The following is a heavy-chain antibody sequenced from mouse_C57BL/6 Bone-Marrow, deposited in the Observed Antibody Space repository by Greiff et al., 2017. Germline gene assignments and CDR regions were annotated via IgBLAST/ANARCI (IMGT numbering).Heavy chain of an antibody. CDR3: ARQDEGRFAY. Sequence: EVMLVESGGGLVQPGGSLKLSCAASGFTFSDYYMYWVRQTPEKRLEWVAYISNGGGSTYYPDTVKGRFTISRDNAKNTLYPQMSRLKSEDTAMYYCARQDEGRFAYWGQGTLVTVSA. CDR2: ISNGGGST. J-gene: IGHJ3*01. V-gene: IGHV5-12*01. CDR1: GFTFSDYY.